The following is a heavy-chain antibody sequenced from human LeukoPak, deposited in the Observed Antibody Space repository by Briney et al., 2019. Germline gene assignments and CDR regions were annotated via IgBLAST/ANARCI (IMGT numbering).Heavy chain of an antibody. CDR1: GYTFTSYD. J-gene: IGHJ4*02. Sequence: ASVKVSCKASGYTFTSYDINWVRQATGQGLEWMGWMNPNSGNTGYAQKFQGRVTMTRNTSISTAYMEVSSLRSEDTAVYYCARVSRLRRHIVVVPAAMQDSDYDSSGQPLAYWGQGTLVTVSS. D-gene: IGHD2-2*01. CDR3: ARVSRLRRHIVVVPAAMQDSDYDSSGQPLAY. V-gene: IGHV1-8*01. CDR2: MNPNSGNT.